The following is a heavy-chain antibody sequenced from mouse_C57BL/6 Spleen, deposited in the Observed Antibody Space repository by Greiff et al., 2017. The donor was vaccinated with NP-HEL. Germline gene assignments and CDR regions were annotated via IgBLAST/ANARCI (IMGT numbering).Heavy chain of an antibody. J-gene: IGHJ3*01. Sequence: EVQVVESGGGLVKPGGSLKLSCAASGFTFSDYGMHWVRQAPEKGLEWVAYISSGSSTIYYADTVKGRFTISRDNAKNTLFLQMTSLRSEDTAMYYCARRSSGYVFAYWGQGTLVTVSA. V-gene: IGHV5-17*01. CDR1: GFTFSDYG. D-gene: IGHD3-2*02. CDR2: ISSGSSTI. CDR3: ARRSSGYVFAY.